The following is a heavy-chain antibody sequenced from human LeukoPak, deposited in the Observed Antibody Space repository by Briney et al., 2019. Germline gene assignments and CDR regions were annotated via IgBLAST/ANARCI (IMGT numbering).Heavy chain of an antibody. D-gene: IGHD1-26*01. CDR2: IYPGDSDT. CDR3: ASYRKRSGSYFGY. J-gene: IGHJ4*02. V-gene: IGHV5-51*01. Sequence: GESLKISCKGSGYSFTSYWIGWVRQMPGKGLEWMGNIYPGDSDTRYSPSFQGQVTISADKSISTAYLQWSSLKASDTAMYYCASYRKRSGSYFGYWGQGTLVTVSS. CDR1: GYSFTSYW.